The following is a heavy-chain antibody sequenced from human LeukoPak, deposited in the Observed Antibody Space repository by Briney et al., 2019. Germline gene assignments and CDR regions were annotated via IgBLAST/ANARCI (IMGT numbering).Heavy chain of an antibody. CDR2: IKQDGSEK. CDR3: AKSDDSSGYYYGIVY. Sequence: GGSLRLSCAASGFTFSSYWMSWVRQAPGKGLEWVANIKQDGSEKYYVDSVKGRFTTSRDNSKNTLYLQMNSLRAEDTAIYYCAKSDDSSGYYYGIVYWGQGTLVTVSS. D-gene: IGHD3-22*01. V-gene: IGHV3-7*03. CDR1: GFTFSSYW. J-gene: IGHJ4*02.